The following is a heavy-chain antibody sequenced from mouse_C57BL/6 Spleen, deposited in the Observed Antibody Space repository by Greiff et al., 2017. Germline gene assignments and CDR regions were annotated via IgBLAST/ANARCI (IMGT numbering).Heavy chain of an antibody. CDR1: GYTFTSYW. V-gene: IGHV1-61*01. J-gene: IGHJ3*01. Sequence: QVQLQQPGAELVRPGSSVKLSCKASGYTFTSYWMDWVKQRPGQGLEWIGNIYPSDSETHYNQKFKDKATLTVDKSSSTAYMQLSSLTSEDSAVYDCARRGETAQATSFAYWGQGTLVTVSA. CDR2: IYPSDSET. D-gene: IGHD3-2*02. CDR3: ARRGETAQATSFAY.